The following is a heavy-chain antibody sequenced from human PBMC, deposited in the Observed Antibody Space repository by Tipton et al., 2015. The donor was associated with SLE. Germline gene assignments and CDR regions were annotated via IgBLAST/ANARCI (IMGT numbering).Heavy chain of an antibody. CDR2: IYYSGST. Sequence: TLSLTCTVSGGSISSYYWSWIRQPPGKGLEYIGYIYYSGSTNYNPSLKSRVTISVDTSKNQLSLKLSSVTSADTAVYYCTRDGELGSYFDYWGQGTLVTVSS. CDR1: GGSISSYY. J-gene: IGHJ4*02. D-gene: IGHD7-27*01. CDR3: TRDGELGSYFDY. V-gene: IGHV4-59*01.